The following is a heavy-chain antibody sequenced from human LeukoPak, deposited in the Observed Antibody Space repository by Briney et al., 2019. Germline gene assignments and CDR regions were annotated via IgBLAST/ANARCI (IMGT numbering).Heavy chain of an antibody. Sequence: ASVKVSCKASGYTFTGYYMHWVRQAPGQGLEWMGWINPNSGGTNYAQKFQGRVTMTRDTSISTAYMELRSLRSDDTAVYYCARDSPIAAAGTGYFQHWGQGTLVTVSS. D-gene: IGHD6-13*01. J-gene: IGHJ1*01. CDR1: GYTFTGYY. V-gene: IGHV1-2*02. CDR2: INPNSGGT. CDR3: ARDSPIAAAGTGYFQH.